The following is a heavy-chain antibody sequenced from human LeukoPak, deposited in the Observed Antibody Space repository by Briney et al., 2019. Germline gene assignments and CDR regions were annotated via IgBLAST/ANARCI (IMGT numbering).Heavy chain of an antibody. V-gene: IGHV3-11*04. J-gene: IGHJ5*02. CDR3: ARVNCTNGVCYGGGLWFDP. Sequence: PGGSLRLSCAASGFTFSDYYMSWIRQAPGKGLEWVSYISSSGSTIYYADSVKGRFTISRDNAKNSLYLQMNSLRAEDTAVYYCARVNCTNGVCYGGGLWFDPWGQGTLVTVSS. CDR1: GFTFSDYY. D-gene: IGHD2-8*01. CDR2: ISSSGSTI.